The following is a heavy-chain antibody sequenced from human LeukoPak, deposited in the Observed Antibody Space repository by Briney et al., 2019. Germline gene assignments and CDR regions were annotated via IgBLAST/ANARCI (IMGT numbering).Heavy chain of an antibody. CDR1: GGPIYSYY. Sequence: WETLSLTCTVSGGPIYSYYWSWVRQTAGKGLEWIGRLYPGVSTNYNPSLKGRVTMSVDTSKNQFSLKLSSVTAADTAVYYCARRSKKPRNDAFDIWGQGTMVTVSS. J-gene: IGHJ3*02. V-gene: IGHV4-4*07. CDR3: ARRSKKPRNDAFDI. D-gene: IGHD2-2*01. CDR2: LYPGVST.